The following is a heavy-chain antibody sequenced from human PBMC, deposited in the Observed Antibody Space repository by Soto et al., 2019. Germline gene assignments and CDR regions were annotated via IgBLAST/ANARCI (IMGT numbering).Heavy chain of an antibody. V-gene: IGHV4-59*01. CDR2: IYYSGST. J-gene: IGHJ6*02. CDR3: ARDDAYYGMDV. CDR1: GGSISSYY. Sequence: SETLSLTCTVSGGSISSYYWSWIRQPPGKGLEWIGYIYYSGSTNYNPSLKSRVTISVDTSKNQFSLKLSSVTAADTAVYYCARDDAYYGMDVWGQGTTVTVSS.